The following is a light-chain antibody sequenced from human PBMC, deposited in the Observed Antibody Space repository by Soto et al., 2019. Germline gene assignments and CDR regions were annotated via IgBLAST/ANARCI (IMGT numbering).Light chain of an antibody. CDR2: AAS. CDR1: QSISSY. CDR3: QQSYSTPPWT. Sequence: DIQITQSPSSLYASVGDRVTITCRASQSISSYLNWYQQKPGKAPKLLIYAASSLQSGVPSRFSGSGSGTDLTLTISSLQPEDFANYYCQQSYSTPPWTFGQGTKVDIK. J-gene: IGKJ1*01. V-gene: IGKV1-39*01.